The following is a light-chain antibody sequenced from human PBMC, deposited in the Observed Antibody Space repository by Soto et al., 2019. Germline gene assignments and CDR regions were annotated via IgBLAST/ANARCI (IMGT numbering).Light chain of an antibody. CDR2: GAS. CDR1: QNIRSN. J-gene: IGKJ1*01. CDR3: QQYNNWPPWT. V-gene: IGKV3-15*01. Sequence: EIVMTQSPATLSVSPGESATSSCRASQNIRSNLAWYQQIPGQAPRLLIHGASTRATGIPARCSGSGSVTEVTLTISGLQSEDDAVYYCQQYNNWPPWTFGQGTKGEI.